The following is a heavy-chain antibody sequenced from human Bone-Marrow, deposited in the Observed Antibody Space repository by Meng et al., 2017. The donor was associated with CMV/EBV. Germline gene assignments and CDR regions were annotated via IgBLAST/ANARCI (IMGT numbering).Heavy chain of an antibody. V-gene: IGHV1-2*02. J-gene: IGHJ6*02. Sequence: ASVKVSCKASGYTFTGYYMHWVRQAPGQGLEWMGWINPNSGGTNYAQKFQGRVTITRNTSISTAYMELSSLRSEDTAVYYCARMGYYDFWSGFYGMDVWGQGTTVTVSS. CDR3: ARMGYYDFWSGFYGMDV. D-gene: IGHD3-3*01. CDR2: INPNSGGT. CDR1: GYTFTGYY.